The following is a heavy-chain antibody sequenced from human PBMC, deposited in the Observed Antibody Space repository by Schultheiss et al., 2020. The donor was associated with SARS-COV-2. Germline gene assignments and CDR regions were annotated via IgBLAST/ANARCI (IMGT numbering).Heavy chain of an antibody. CDR2: IYYSGST. D-gene: IGHD3-22*01. Sequence: SETLSLTCTVSGGSISNYYWSWIRQPPGKGLEWIGYIYYSGSTNYNPSLKSRVTISVDTSKNQFSLKLSSVTAADTAVYYCARDRAITMTYFDFWGRGALVTVSS. V-gene: IGHV4-59*12. CDR1: GGSISNYY. J-gene: IGHJ4*02. CDR3: ARDRAITMTYFDF.